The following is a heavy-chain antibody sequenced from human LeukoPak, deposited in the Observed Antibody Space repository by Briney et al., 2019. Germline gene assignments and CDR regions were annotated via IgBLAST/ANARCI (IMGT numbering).Heavy chain of an antibody. CDR2: INPNSGGT. CDR1: GYTFTGYY. Sequence: ASVKVSCKASGYTFTGYYMHWVRQAPGQGLEWMGWINPNSGGTNYAQKFQGRVTMTRDTSISTAYMVLSRLRSDDTAVYYCAREEDYCSSTSCNRWFDPWGQGTLVTVSS. V-gene: IGHV1-2*02. CDR3: AREEDYCSSTSCNRWFDP. D-gene: IGHD2-2*01. J-gene: IGHJ5*02.